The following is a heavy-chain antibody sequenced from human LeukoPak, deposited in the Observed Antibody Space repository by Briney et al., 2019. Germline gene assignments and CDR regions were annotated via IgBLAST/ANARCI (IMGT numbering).Heavy chain of an antibody. CDR2: IYSGGST. Sequence: GGSLRLSCAASGFTVSSNYMSWVRQAPGKGLEWVSVIYSGGSTYYADSVKGRFTISRDNSKNTLYLQMNSLRAEDTAVYYCAREKYYYDGDAFDIWGQGTMATVSS. CDR3: AREKYYYDGDAFDI. V-gene: IGHV3-66*01. D-gene: IGHD3-22*01. J-gene: IGHJ3*02. CDR1: GFTVSSNY.